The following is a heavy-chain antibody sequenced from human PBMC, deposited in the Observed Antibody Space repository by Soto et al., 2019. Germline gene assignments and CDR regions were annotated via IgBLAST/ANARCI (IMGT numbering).Heavy chain of an antibody. CDR3: ARHSRAAQGAFDI. D-gene: IGHD6-6*01. V-gene: IGHV5-51*01. CDR2: IYPGDSDT. Sequence: PGESLKISCQGSGYSFTSYWIGWVRQMPGKGLEWMGIIYPGDSDTRYSPSFQGQVTISADKSISTAYLQWSSLKASDTAMYYCARHSRAAQGAFDIWGQGTMVTVSS. CDR1: GYSFTSYW. J-gene: IGHJ3*02.